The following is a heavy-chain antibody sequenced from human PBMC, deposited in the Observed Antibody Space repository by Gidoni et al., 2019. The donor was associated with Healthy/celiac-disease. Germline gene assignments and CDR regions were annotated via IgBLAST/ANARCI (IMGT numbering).Heavy chain of an antibody. CDR3: ARDDAYYYDSSGYYYFDY. CDR2: SSSSSSYI. J-gene: IGHJ4*02. Sequence: EVQRVESGGGLVKPGGSLRLSCAASGFTFSSYSLNWVRQAPGMGLEGVSASSSSSSYIYYADSVKGRFTITRDNAKNSLYLQMNSLRAEDTAVYYCARDDAYYYDSSGYYYFDYWGQGTLVTVSS. CDR1: GFTFSSYS. D-gene: IGHD3-22*01. V-gene: IGHV3-21*01.